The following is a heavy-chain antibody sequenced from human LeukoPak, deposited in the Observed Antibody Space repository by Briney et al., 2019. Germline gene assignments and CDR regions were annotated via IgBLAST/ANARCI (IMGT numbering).Heavy chain of an antibody. CDR3: ARRYSSGWYGWAFDI. Sequence: PSETLSLTCAVSGYSISSGFYWAWIRQPPGKGLEWVGSIYHSGSSFYNPSLKSRVTISVDTSKNQFSLKLSSVTAADTAVYYCARRYSSGWYGWAFDIWGQGAMVTVSS. CDR1: GYSISSGFY. CDR2: IYHSGSS. V-gene: IGHV4-38-2*01. D-gene: IGHD6-19*01. J-gene: IGHJ3*02.